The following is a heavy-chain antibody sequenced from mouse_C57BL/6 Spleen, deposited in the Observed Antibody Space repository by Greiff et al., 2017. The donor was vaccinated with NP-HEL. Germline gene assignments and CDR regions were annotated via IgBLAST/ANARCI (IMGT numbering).Heavy chain of an antibody. CDR1: GYTFTSYW. CDR3: ARRTGWADFDY. J-gene: IGHJ2*01. Sequence: QVQLQQSGAELVKPGASVKLSCKASGYTFTSYWMHWVKQRPGQGLEWIGMIHPNSGSTNYNEKFKSKATLTVDKSSSTAYMQLSSLTSEDSAVYYCARRTGWADFDYWGQGTTLTVSS. D-gene: IGHD4-1*01. CDR2: IHPNSGST. V-gene: IGHV1-64*01.